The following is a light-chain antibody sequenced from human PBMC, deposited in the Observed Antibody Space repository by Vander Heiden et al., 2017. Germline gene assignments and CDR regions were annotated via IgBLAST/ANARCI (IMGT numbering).Light chain of an antibody. V-gene: IGKV3-15*01. J-gene: IGKJ1*01. CDR1: LSVTTN. CDR2: GAS. Sequence: EILMTQSPATLSVSAGERVTLSCRASLSVTTNLAWYQQKPGQPPRLLIYGASARATGVPARFSGSGYGTEFTLTISSLQSEDFAVYFCQQYNNWPPWTFGQGTKVEIK. CDR3: QQYNNWPPWT.